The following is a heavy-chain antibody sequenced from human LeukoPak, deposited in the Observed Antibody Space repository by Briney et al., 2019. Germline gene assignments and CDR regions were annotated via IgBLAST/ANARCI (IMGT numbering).Heavy chain of an antibody. CDR2: IIPIFGTA. CDR1: GGTFSSYA. Sequence: SVKVSCKASGGTFSSYAISWVRQAPGQGLEWMGGIIPIFGTANYAQKFQGRVTITADESTSTAFMELSSLRSEDTAVYYCAKDRSGYSYGIFDYWGQGTLVTVSS. D-gene: IGHD5-18*01. V-gene: IGHV1-69*13. CDR3: AKDRSGYSYGIFDY. J-gene: IGHJ4*02.